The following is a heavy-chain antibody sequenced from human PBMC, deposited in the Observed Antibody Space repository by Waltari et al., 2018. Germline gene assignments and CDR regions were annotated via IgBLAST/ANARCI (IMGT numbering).Heavy chain of an antibody. CDR3: ARVRTTVTTVLDY. D-gene: IGHD4-17*01. V-gene: IGHV3-30-3*01. CDR2: ISYDGSNK. J-gene: IGHJ4*02. Sequence: QVQLVESGGGVVQPGRSLRLSCAASGFTFSSYAMHWVRQAPGKGLEWVAVISYDGSNKYYADSVKGRFTISRDKSKNTLYLQMNSLRAEDTAVYYCARVRTTVTTVLDYWGQGTLVTVSS. CDR1: GFTFSSYA.